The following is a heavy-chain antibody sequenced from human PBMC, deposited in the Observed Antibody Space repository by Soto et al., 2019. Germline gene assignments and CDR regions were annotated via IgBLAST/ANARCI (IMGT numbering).Heavy chain of an antibody. V-gene: IGHV3-9*01. CDR2: ISWNSNRI. Sequence: EVQLLESGGTLVQPGRSLRLSCAVSGFTFDDYAMHWVRQAPGKGLEWVSSISWNSNRIDYADSVKGRFTISRDNAKNSLYLQMNSLRAEDTALYYCAKDKWKSDRSAFDSWGQGTLVTVSS. CDR1: GFTFDDYA. CDR3: AKDKWKSDRSAFDS. D-gene: IGHD1-1*01. J-gene: IGHJ4*02.